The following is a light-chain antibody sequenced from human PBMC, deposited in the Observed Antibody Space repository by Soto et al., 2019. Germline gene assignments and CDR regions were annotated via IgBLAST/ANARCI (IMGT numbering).Light chain of an antibody. Sequence: EIVLTQSPGTLSLSPGESATLSCRASQSVSSSYLAWYQQKPGQAPRLLIYGASSRATGIPDRFSGSGSGTDFTLTISRLEREDFAVYYCQQYDSSPLTFGGGTKVEIK. J-gene: IGKJ4*01. CDR2: GAS. CDR1: QSVSSSY. V-gene: IGKV3-20*01. CDR3: QQYDSSPLT.